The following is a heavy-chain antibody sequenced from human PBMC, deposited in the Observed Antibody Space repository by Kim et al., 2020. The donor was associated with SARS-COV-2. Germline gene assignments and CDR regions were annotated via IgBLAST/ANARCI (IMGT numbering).Heavy chain of an antibody. D-gene: IGHD3-10*01. Sequence: SVKVSCKASGGTFSSYAISWVRQAPGQGLEWMGGIIPILGTPNYAQKFQGRVTFTADESTSTAYMELSSLRSEDPAVYYGAREGVRGDGFDYWGQGTLVTVSS. CDR3: AREGVRGDGFDY. CDR1: GGTFSSYA. J-gene: IGHJ4*02. V-gene: IGHV1-69*13. CDR2: IIPILGTP.